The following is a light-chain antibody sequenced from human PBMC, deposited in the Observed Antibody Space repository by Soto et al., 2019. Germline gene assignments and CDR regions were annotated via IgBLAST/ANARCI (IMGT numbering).Light chain of an antibody. V-gene: IGKV1-27*01. J-gene: IGKJ1*01. CDR3: QNYNSGPRT. CDR1: QGISNY. Sequence: DIQMTQSPSSLSASVGDRVTITCRASQGISNYLAWYQQKPGKVPKLLIYAASTLQSGVPSRFSGSGSGTDFRLTISSLQPDEVSTYYCQNYNSGPRTFGQGTKVEIK. CDR2: AAS.